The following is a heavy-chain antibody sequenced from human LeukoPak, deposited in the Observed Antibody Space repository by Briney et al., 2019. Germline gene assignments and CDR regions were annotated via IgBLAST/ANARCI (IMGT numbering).Heavy chain of an antibody. Sequence: GGSLRLSCAASGFSFSNYGIHWVRQAPDKGLEWVAVISYDGNNKYYADSVKGRFTISRDNSKNTLYLQMNSLRAEDTAVYYCAKDRGGAYYESSVDIWGQGTMSTVSS. CDR3: AKDRGGAYYESSVDI. J-gene: IGHJ3*02. CDR2: ISYDGNNK. V-gene: IGHV3-30*18. D-gene: IGHD3-22*01. CDR1: GFSFSNYG.